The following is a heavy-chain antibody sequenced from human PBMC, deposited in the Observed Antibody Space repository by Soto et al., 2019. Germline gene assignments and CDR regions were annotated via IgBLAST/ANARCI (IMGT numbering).Heavy chain of an antibody. J-gene: IGHJ6*02. D-gene: IGHD6-19*01. CDR3: ARGYRGQPKYSSGWIYYYYGMDV. CDR2: INHSGST. V-gene: IGHV4-34*01. CDR1: GGSFSGYY. Sequence: SETLSLTCAVYGGSFSGYYWSWIRQPPGKGLEWIGEINHSGSTNYNPSLKGRVTISVDTSKNQFSLKLSSVTAADTAVYYCARGYRGQPKYSSGWIYYYYGMDVWGQGTTVTVSS.